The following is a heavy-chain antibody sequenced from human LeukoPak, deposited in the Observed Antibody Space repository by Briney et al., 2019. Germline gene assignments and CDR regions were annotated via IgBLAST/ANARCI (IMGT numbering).Heavy chain of an antibody. CDR1: GYTFTGYY. Sequence: GAAVKVSCKASGYTFTGYYMHGVGQPPGRGLEGMGWTNPNSGGTNYAQKFQGRVTMPRDTSISTAYMELSRLRSDHTAVYYCARAFQQQLVVDYWGQGTLVTVPS. CDR3: ARAFQQQLVVDY. V-gene: IGHV1-2*02. D-gene: IGHD6-13*01. J-gene: IGHJ4*02. CDR2: TNPNSGGT.